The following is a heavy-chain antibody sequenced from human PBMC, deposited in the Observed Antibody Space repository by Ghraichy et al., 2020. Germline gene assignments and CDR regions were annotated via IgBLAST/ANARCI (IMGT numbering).Heavy chain of an antibody. D-gene: IGHD3-9*01. CDR2: IIPTLGLV. V-gene: IGHV1-69*02. CDR3: ARNILTGYYEY. CDR1: GGTFSNYN. J-gene: IGHJ4*02. Sequence: SVKVSCKAYGGTFSNYNIIWVRQAPGEGLEWMGRIIPTLGLVNYAKKFQGRVTITADKDTSTAYMEVTSLTSDDTALYYCARNILTGYYEYWGQGTLVTVSS.